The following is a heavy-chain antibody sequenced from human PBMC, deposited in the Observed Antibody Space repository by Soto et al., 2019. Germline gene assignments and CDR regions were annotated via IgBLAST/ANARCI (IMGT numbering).Heavy chain of an antibody. D-gene: IGHD3-10*01. V-gene: IGHV3-48*02. CDR3: ARDRAGRTYWYFDL. J-gene: IGHJ2*01. CDR1: GFTFSSYS. Sequence: PGGYLRLSCAASGFTFSSYSMNWVRQAPGKGLEWVSYISSSSSTIYYADSVKGRFTISRDNAKNSLYLQMNSLRDEDTAVYYCARDRAGRTYWYFDLWGRGTLVTVSS. CDR2: ISSSSSTI.